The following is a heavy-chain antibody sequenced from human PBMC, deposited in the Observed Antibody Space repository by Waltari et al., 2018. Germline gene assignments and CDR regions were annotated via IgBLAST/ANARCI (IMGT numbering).Heavy chain of an antibody. CDR1: GFTLSSFG. V-gene: IGHV3-30*18. D-gene: IGHD3-22*01. CDR3: AKLGFYFYDSSGYSLFDY. Sequence: QVQLVESGGGVVQPGGSLRLSCAASGFTLSSFGMHWVRQAPGKGLEWVAVRSYDGNEKYYADSVKGRFTISRDKARNTLYLQMNSLRPEDTAVYSCAKLGFYFYDSSGYSLFDYWGQGTLVTVSS. J-gene: IGHJ4*02. CDR2: RSYDGNEK.